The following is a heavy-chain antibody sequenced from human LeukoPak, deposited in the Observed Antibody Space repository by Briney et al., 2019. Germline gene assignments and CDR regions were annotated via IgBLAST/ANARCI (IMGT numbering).Heavy chain of an antibody. CDR2: ISWNSGSI. V-gene: IGHV3-9*01. CDR3: AKALWGYQLPAFDY. CDR1: GFSFSTST. J-gene: IGHJ4*02. D-gene: IGHD2-2*01. Sequence: PGGSLRLSCAASGFSFSTSTMNWVRQAPGKGLEWVSGISWNSGSIGYADSVKGRFTISRDNAKNSLYLQMNSLRAEDTALYYCAKALWGYQLPAFDYWSQGTLVTVSS.